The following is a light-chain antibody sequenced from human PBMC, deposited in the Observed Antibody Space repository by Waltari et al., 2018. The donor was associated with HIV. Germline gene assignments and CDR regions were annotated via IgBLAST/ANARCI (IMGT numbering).Light chain of an antibody. V-gene: IGLV2-14*01. CDR1: SSDGGGYNH. Sequence: QSALTQPASVSGSPGQSITISCTGPSSDGGGYNHVSWYQQHPGKAPKLMIYEVSNRPSGVSNRFSGSKSGNTASLTISGLQAEDEADYYCSSYTSSNTLVVFGGGTKLTVL. CDR3: SSYTSSNTLVV. J-gene: IGLJ2*01. CDR2: EVS.